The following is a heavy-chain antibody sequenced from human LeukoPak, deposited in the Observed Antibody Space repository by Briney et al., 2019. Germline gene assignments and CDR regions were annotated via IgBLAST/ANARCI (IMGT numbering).Heavy chain of an antibody. D-gene: IGHD3-22*01. CDR1: GFTFSSYG. J-gene: IGHJ4*02. CDR2: ISYDGSNK. Sequence: GGSLRLSCAASGFTFSSYGMHWVRQAPGKGLEWVAVISYDGSNKYYADSVKGRFTISRDNARSSLYLQMNGLRAEDTAVYYCAISDSSNYGPPDYWGQGILVTVSS. CDR3: AISDSSNYGPPDY. V-gene: IGHV3-30*03.